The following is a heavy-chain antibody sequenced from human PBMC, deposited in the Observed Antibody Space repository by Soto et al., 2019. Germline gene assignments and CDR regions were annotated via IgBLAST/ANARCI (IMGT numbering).Heavy chain of an antibody. J-gene: IGHJ6*02. CDR1: GYTFTGYY. D-gene: IGHD2-21*02. V-gene: IGHV1-2*04. CDR3: AVGGKLAYCGGDCGYYYGMDV. CDR2: INPNSGGT. Sequence: QVQLVQSGAEVKKPGASVKVSCKASGYTFTGYYMHWVRQAPGQGLEWTGWINPNSGGTNYAQKFQGWVTMTRDTSISTAYMELSRLRSDDTAVYYCAVGGKLAYCGGDCGYYYGMDVWGQGTTVTVSS.